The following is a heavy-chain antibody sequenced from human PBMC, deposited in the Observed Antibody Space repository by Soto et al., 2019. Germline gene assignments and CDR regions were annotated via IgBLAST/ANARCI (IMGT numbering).Heavy chain of an antibody. CDR1: GGTFSSYT. D-gene: IGHD4-17*01. Sequence: QVQLVQSGAEVKKPGSSVKVSCKASGGTFSSYTISWVRQAPGQGLEWMGRIIPILGIANYAQKFQGRVTITADKSTSTAYMELSSLRSEDTAVYYCARDRAVTTSKFDYWGQGTLVTVSS. V-gene: IGHV1-69*08. CDR3: ARDRAVTTSKFDY. J-gene: IGHJ4*02. CDR2: IIPILGIA.